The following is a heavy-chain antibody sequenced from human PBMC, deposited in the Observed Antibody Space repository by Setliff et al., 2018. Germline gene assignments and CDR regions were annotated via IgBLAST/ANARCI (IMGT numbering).Heavy chain of an antibody. CDR2: IYTSGST. CDR1: GGSISSGSYY. J-gene: IGHJ6*03. D-gene: IGHD3-3*01. Sequence: PSATLSLTCTVPGGSISSGSYYWSWIRQPAGKGLEWIGHIYTSGSTNYNPSLKSRVTISVDTSKNQFSLKLSSVTAADTAVYYCARDTERDYDFWSGYPSASYYYYMDVWGKGTTVTVSS. CDR3: ARDTERDYDFWSGYPSASYYYYMDV. V-gene: IGHV4-61*09.